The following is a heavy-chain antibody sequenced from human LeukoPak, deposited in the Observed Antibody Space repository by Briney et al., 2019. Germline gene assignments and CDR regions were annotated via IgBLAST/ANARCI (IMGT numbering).Heavy chain of an antibody. V-gene: IGHV3-30*04. CDR3: AVEVFPHSYYYYGMDV. D-gene: IGHD3-10*01. J-gene: IGHJ6*04. CDR2: ISDDGSNK. CDR1: GFTFSSYA. Sequence: GGSLRLSCAASGFTFSSYAMHWVRQAPGKGLEWVAFISDDGSNKYYADSVKGRFTISRDNSKNALYLQMNSLRAEDTAVYYCAVEVFPHSYYYYGMDVWGKGTTVTVSS.